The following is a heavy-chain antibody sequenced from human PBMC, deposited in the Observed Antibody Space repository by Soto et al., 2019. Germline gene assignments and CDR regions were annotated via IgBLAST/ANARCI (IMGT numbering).Heavy chain of an antibody. CDR1: GYSFTSYW. CDR3: ARQAWTTGDYYYYYMDV. Sequence: GESLKISCKGSGYSFTSYWIGWVRQMPGKGLEWMGIIYPGDSDTRYSPSFQGQVTISADKSTSTAYLQWSSLKASDTAIYYCARQAWTTGDYYYYYMDVWGKGTTVTVSS. V-gene: IGHV5-51*01. J-gene: IGHJ6*03. CDR2: IYPGDSDT. D-gene: IGHD4-4*01.